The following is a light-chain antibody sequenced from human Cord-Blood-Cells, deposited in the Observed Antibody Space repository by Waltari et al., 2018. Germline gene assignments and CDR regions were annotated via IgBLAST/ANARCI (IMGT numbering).Light chain of an antibody. CDR3: SSYTSSGTLYV. J-gene: IGLJ1*01. CDR1: SSDVGGFNY. CDR2: EVS. Sequence: QSALTQPASVSGSPGQPITISCTGTSSDVGGFNYVSWYQQHPGKAPKLMIYEVSNRPSGVSDRFSGSKSGNTASLTIAGLQAEDEADYYCSSYTSSGTLYVFGAGTKVTVL. V-gene: IGLV2-14*01.